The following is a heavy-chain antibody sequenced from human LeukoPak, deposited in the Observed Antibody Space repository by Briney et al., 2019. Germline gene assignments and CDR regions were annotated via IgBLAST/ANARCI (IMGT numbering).Heavy chain of an antibody. CDR1: GYSISSGYF. V-gene: IGHV4-38-2*02. Sequence: SETLSLTCTVSGYSISSGYFWGWIRQPPGRGLEWIGNIYHSGSTYYNPSLKSRVTISVDTSKNQFSLKLSSVTAADTAVYYCARVLRYFDWVFDNWGQGTLVTVSS. D-gene: IGHD3-9*01. J-gene: IGHJ4*02. CDR3: ARVLRYFDWVFDN. CDR2: IYHSGST.